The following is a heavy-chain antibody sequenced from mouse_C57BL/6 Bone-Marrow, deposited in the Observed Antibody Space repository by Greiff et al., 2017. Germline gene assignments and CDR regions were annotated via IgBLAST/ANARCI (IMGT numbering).Heavy chain of an antibody. CDR2: ISDGGSYT. J-gene: IGHJ2*01. V-gene: IGHV5-4*03. Sequence: EVKLMESGGGLVKPGGSLKLSCAASGFTFSSYAMSWVRQTPEKRLEWVATISDGGSYTYYPDNVKGRFTISRDNAKNNLYLQMSHLKSEDTAMYYCARGRYSNFYFDYWGQGTTLTVS. CDR1: GFTFSSYA. D-gene: IGHD2-5*01. CDR3: ARGRYSNFYFDY.